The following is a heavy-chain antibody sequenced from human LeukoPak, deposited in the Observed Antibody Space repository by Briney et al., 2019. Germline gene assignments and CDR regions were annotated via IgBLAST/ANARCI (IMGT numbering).Heavy chain of an antibody. J-gene: IGHJ6*02. Sequence: PSETLSLTCAVSGGSISSGGYSWSWIRQPPGKGLEWIGYIYHSGSTYYNPSLKSQVTISVDRSKNQFSLKLSSVTAADTAVYYCARDSNYGDYGMDVWGQGTTVTVSS. CDR3: ARDSNYGDYGMDV. CDR1: GGSISSGGYS. V-gene: IGHV4-30-2*01. D-gene: IGHD4-11*01. CDR2: IYHSGST.